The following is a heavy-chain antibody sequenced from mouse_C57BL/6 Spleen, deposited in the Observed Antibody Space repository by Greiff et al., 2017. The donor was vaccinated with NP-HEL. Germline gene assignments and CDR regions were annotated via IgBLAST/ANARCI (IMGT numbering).Heavy chain of an antibody. CDR1: GFTFSDYG. D-gene: IGHD2-2*01. CDR3: AREVTTLYAMDY. CDR2: ISSGSSTI. V-gene: IGHV5-17*01. J-gene: IGHJ4*01. Sequence: EVQLVESGGGLVKPGGSLKLSCAASGFTFSDYGLHWVRQAPEKGLEWVAYISSGSSTIYYADTVKGRFTISRDNAKNTLFLQMTSLRSEDTAMYYCAREVTTLYAMDYWGQGTSVTVSS.